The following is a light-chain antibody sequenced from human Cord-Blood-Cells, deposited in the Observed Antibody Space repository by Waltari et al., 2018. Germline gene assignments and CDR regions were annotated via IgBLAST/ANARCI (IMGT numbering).Light chain of an antibody. CDR1: RRAVGGYNY. V-gene: IGLV2-14*01. Sequence: SALTQPASVSGSPGQSITISCTGTRRAVGGYNYLSLYQQNPSKAPKLMNYGVSNRPSGVSNRFSGSKSGNTASLTISGLQAEDEAGYYCSSYTSSSTYVFGTGTKVTV. J-gene: IGLJ1*01. CDR3: SSYTSSSTYV. CDR2: GVS.